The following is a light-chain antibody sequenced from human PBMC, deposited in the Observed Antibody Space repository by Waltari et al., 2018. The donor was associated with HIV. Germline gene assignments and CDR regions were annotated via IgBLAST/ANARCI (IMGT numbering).Light chain of an antibody. CDR2: SNS. J-gene: IGLJ2*01. CDR3: AVWDDSLNGVV. CDR1: SSNIGSNS. Sequence: QSVLTQPPSASGTPGQRVTISCSGSSSNIGSNSVNWYQQLPGTVPKLLIYSNSQWPSGVPDRFSGSKSGTSASLAISGLQSEDEADYYCAVWDDSLNGVVFGGGTKLTVL. V-gene: IGLV1-44*01.